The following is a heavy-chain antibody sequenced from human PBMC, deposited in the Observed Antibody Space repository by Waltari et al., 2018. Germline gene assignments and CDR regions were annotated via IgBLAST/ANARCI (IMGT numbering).Heavy chain of an antibody. CDR2: INSDGSST. CDR1: GFTFSRYW. J-gene: IGHJ4*02. Sequence: EVQLVESGGGLVQPGGSLRLSCGASGFTFSRYWVHWVRQGPGKGLVWVSGINSDGSSTNYADSVKGRFTISRDNAKNTLYLQMNSLRAEDTAVYYCARRGVPAASVYYFDYWGQGTQVTVSS. V-gene: IGHV3-74*01. D-gene: IGHD2-2*01. CDR3: ARRGVPAASVYYFDY.